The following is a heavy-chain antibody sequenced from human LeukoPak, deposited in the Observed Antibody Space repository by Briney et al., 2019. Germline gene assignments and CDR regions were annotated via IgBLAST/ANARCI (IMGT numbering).Heavy chain of an antibody. Sequence: SVKVSCKASGGSLSSFALNWVRQTPGQGLEWMGGIIPIFGSTNYAQKFQVRVTITGDESTNKAYMELKSLRSEDTGVYYCARVMVVAGNGGYFLYWGQGTLVTVSS. CDR1: GGSLSSFA. D-gene: IGHD2-15*01. CDR2: IIPIFGST. CDR3: ARVMVVAGNGGYFLY. J-gene: IGHJ1*01. V-gene: IGHV1-69*01.